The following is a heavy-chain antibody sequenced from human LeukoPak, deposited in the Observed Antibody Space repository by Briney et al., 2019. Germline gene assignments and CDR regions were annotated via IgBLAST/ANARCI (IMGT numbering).Heavy chain of an antibody. V-gene: IGHV4-59*01. CDR2: VSSNEGT. Sequence: SETLSLTCTVSGGSISSYYWGWIRQPPGEGLEWIGYVSSNEGTNYNPSLWSRVTILVDASRNQFSLKLSSVTSADTAVYYCARGDSSSSGLGYWGQGTLVTVSS. CDR1: GGSISSYY. D-gene: IGHD6-6*01. CDR3: ARGDSSSSGLGY. J-gene: IGHJ4*02.